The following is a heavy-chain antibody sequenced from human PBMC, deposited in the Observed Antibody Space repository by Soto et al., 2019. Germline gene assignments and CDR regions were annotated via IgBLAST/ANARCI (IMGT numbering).Heavy chain of an antibody. CDR2: IYWDDDK. CDR3: ANLLVVGQGLAGDDFDM. CDR1: GFSLSTSGVG. Sequence: QITLKESGPTLVKPTQTLTLTCTFSGFSLSTSGVGVGWIRQPPGKALEWLALIYWDDDKRYSPSLKSRLTITKDTSKHQVVLTVTNMDPVDTATYYCANLLVVGQGLAGDDFDMWGHGTMVTVSS. J-gene: IGHJ3*02. V-gene: IGHV2-5*02. D-gene: IGHD2-15*01.